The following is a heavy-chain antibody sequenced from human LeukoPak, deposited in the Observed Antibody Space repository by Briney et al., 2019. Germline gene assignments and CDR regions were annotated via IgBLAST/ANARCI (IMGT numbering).Heavy chain of an antibody. CDR2: IYTSGST. V-gene: IGHV4-4*07. Sequence: PSETLSLTCPVSGGSISSYYWSWIRQPAGKGLEWIGRIYTSGSTNYNPSLKSRVTMSVDTSKNQFSLKLSSVTAADTAVYYCARDSYYYDSSGYYLYDYWGQGTLVTVSS. D-gene: IGHD3-22*01. CDR1: GGSISSYY. J-gene: IGHJ4*02. CDR3: ARDSYYYDSSGYYLYDY.